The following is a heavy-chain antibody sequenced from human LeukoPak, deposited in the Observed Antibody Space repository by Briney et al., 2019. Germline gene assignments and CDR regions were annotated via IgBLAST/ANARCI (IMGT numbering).Heavy chain of an antibody. CDR3: ARDDDRSGYLEY. V-gene: IGHV3-33*01. Sequence: GRSLRLSCAASGFIFSSYGMHWVRQAPGKGLEWVAVIWYDGSNKYYAGSVKGRFTISRDNSKNTLYLQMNSLRAEDTAVYYCARDDDRSGYLEYWGQGTLVTVSS. D-gene: IGHD3-22*01. J-gene: IGHJ4*02. CDR2: IWYDGSNK. CDR1: GFIFSSYG.